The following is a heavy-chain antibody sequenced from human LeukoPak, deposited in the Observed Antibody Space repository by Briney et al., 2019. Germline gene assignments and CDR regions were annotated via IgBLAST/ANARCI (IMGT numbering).Heavy chain of an antibody. Sequence: GGSLRLSCAASGFTFSSYAMSWVRQAPGKGLEWVSAISGSGGSTYYADSVRGRFTISRDNSKNTLYLQMNSLRAEDTAVYYCARSLATGGYSYGYITDWGQGTLVTVSS. CDR3: ARSLATGGYSYGYITD. CDR1: GFTFSSYA. V-gene: IGHV3-23*01. D-gene: IGHD5-18*01. CDR2: ISGSGGST. J-gene: IGHJ4*02.